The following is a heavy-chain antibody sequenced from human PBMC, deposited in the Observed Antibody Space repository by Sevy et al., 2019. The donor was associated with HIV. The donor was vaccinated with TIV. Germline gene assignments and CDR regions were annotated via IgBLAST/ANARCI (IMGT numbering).Heavy chain of an antibody. CDR3: ARGPADYDSSGYYYQ. V-gene: IGHV3-21*01. J-gene: IGHJ4*02. CDR2: INSISTYI. D-gene: IGHD3-22*01. Sequence: GSVRLSCAASGFTFSSYSMHWDRQAPGKGLEWVSSINSISTYIYYADSVKGRFTISRDNAKNSLYLQMNSLRAEDTAVYYCARGPADYDSSGYYYQWGQGTLVTVSS. CDR1: GFTFSSYS.